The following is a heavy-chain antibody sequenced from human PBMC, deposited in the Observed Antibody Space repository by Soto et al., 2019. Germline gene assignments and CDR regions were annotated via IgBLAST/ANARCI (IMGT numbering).Heavy chain of an antibody. D-gene: IGHD2-15*01. V-gene: IGHV1-69*13. CDR2: IIPIFGTA. J-gene: IGHJ4*02. CDR1: GGTFSSYA. Sequence: GASVKVSCKASGGTFSSYAISWVRQAPGQGLEWMGGIIPIFGTANYAQKFQGRVTITADESTSTAYMELSSLRSEDTAVYYCARDLVGSRVVVAATGPFDYWGQGTLVTVSS. CDR3: ARDLVGSRVVVAATGPFDY.